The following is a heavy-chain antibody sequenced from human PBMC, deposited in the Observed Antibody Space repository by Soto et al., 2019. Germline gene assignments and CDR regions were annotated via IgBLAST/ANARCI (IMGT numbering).Heavy chain of an antibody. Sequence: QVQLVQSGAEVKKPGSSVKVSCKASGGTFSSYTISWVRQAPGQGLEWMGRIIPILGIANYAQKFQGRVTITADKSTSTAYMELSSLRSEDTAVYYCARDGEAYTGYFDYWGQGTLVTVSS. V-gene: IGHV1-69*08. CDR1: GGTFSSYT. D-gene: IGHD3-10*01. J-gene: IGHJ4*02. CDR2: IIPILGIA. CDR3: ARDGEAYTGYFDY.